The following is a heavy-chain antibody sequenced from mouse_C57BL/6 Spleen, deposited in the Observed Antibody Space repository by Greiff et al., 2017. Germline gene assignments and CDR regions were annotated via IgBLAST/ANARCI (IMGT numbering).Heavy chain of an antibody. Sequence: EVKLEESGPELVKPGASVKMSCKASGYTFTDYNMHWVKQSHGKSLEWIGYINPNNGGTSYNQKFKGKATLTVNKSSSTAYMELRSLTSEDSAVYYCARQNWDWYFDVWGTGTTVTVSS. J-gene: IGHJ1*03. CDR3: ARQNWDWYFDV. D-gene: IGHD4-1*01. CDR1: GYTFTDYN. V-gene: IGHV1-22*01. CDR2: INPNNGGT.